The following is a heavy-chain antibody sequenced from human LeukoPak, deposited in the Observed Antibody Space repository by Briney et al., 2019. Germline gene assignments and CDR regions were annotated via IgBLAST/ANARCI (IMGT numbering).Heavy chain of an antibody. V-gene: IGHV3-30-3*01. CDR2: MSYDGSSR. CDR1: GFTFSSYK. J-gene: IGHJ6*02. CDR3: ARGPRHPTYYYDYGMDV. Sequence: GGSLRLSCAASGFTFSSYKMHWVRQAPGKGLEWVAVMSYDGSSRYYADSVKGRLTISRDNSKNTLYLQMNSLRVEDTAVFHCARGPRHPTYYYDYGMDVWGQGTTVTVSS.